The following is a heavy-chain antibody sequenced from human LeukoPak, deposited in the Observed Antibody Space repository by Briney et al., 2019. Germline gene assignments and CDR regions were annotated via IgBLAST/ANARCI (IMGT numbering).Heavy chain of an antibody. D-gene: IGHD5-18*01. CDR2: INPNCGGT. J-gene: IGHJ6*02. CDR1: GYTFTGYY. Sequence: ASVKVSCKASGYTFTGYYMHWVRQAPGQGLEWMGWINPNCGGTNYAQKFQGRVTMTGDTSISTAYMELSSLISDDTAVYYCARGRVSRYSYGFGGMDVWGQGTTVTVSS. V-gene: IGHV1-2*02. CDR3: ARGRVSRYSYGFGGMDV.